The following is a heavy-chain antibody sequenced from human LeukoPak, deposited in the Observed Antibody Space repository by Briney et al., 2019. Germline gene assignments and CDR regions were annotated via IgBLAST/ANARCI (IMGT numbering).Heavy chain of an antibody. CDR2: IYSGGST. Sequence: GGSLRLSCAASGFTVSSNYMSWVRQAPGKGLEWVSVIYSGGSTYYADSVKGRFTISRDNSKNTLYLQMNSLRAEDTPVYYCARHGGVYCSSTSCSFDYWGQGTLVTVSS. V-gene: IGHV3-66*04. CDR1: GFTVSSNY. CDR3: ARHGGVYCSSTSCSFDY. J-gene: IGHJ4*02. D-gene: IGHD2-2*01.